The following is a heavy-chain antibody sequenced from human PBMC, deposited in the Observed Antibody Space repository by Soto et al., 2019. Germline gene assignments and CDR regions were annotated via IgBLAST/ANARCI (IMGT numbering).Heavy chain of an antibody. CDR2: IYNSGGT. Sequence: QVQLQESGPGLVKPSETLSLTCTVSGRSISSYYWSWIRQPPGKGLEWIGYIYNSGGTNYNPSLNSRVPIAVDSSKHHFSLKLRSVTAADTAVYYCARRYGGNLDYWGQGTRVTGPS. V-gene: IGHV4-59*08. CDR3: ARRYGGNLDY. J-gene: IGHJ4*02. CDR1: GRSISSYY. D-gene: IGHD1-26*01.